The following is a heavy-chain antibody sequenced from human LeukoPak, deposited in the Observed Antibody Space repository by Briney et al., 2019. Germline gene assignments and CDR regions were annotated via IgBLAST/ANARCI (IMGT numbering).Heavy chain of an antibody. Sequence: GGSLRLSCAASGFSFSSYAMNWVRQAPGKGLVWVSAISGSGDNTYYADSVKGRFTISRDNSKNTLYLQMNSLRAEDTAVYYCARWWSLRYYFDYWGQGTLVTVSS. J-gene: IGHJ4*02. CDR2: ISGSGDNT. CDR3: ARWWSLRYYFDY. D-gene: IGHD2-15*01. V-gene: IGHV3-23*01. CDR1: GFSFSSYA.